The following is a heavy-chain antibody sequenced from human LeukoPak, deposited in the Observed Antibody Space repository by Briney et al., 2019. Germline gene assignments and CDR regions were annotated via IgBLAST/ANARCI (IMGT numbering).Heavy chain of an antibody. CDR3: ARPISSQGYFGVVID. D-gene: IGHD3-3*01. CDR1: GYSISSASY. CDR2: IYHSGSP. J-gene: IGHJ4*02. Sequence: SETLSLTCAVSGYSISSASYWGWIRPPPGKGLEWIGIIYHSGSPYYNPSLKSRVTISVDTSKNQFSLKLSSVTAADTAVYYCARPISSQGYFGVVIDWGQGTLVTVSS. V-gene: IGHV4-38-2*01.